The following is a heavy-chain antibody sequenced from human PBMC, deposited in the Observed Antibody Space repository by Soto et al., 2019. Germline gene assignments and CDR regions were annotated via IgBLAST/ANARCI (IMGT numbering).Heavy chain of an antibody. CDR3: AAQRSSGWYQDDYYYGMDV. CDR2: IYYSGST. Sequence: SETLSLTCTVSGGSISSGGYYWSWIRQHPGKGLEWIGYIYYSGSTYYNPSLKSRVTISVDTSKNQFSLKLSSVTAADTAVYYCAAQRSSGWYQDDYYYGMDVWGQGTTVTVSS. J-gene: IGHJ6*02. D-gene: IGHD6-19*01. CDR1: GGSISSGGYY. V-gene: IGHV4-31*03.